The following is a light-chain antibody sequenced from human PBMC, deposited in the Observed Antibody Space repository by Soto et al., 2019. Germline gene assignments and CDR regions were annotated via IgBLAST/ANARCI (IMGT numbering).Light chain of an antibody. Sequence: VLTQSPGTLSLSPGDRATLSCRSSQRVSGSSLAWYQQKPGQAPRVLFYGATTRATGVPDRFSGNGSGADFTLTISRLEPGDFGVYHCQQYGNSPSFGPGTKLEI. J-gene: IGKJ2*01. CDR2: GAT. V-gene: IGKV3-20*01. CDR1: QRVSGSS. CDR3: QQYGNSPS.